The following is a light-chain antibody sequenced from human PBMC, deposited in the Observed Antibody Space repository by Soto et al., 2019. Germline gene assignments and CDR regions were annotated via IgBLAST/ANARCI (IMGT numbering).Light chain of an antibody. CDR2: HAS. J-gene: IGKJ5*01. CDR1: QRISNY. CDR3: QQYGSSPPIT. Sequence: EIVLTQSPAALSLFPGERATLSCRASQRISNYLAWYQHRPGQAPRLLVYHASSRATGIPDRFSGSGSGTDFSLTISRLEPEDFAVYYCQQYGSSPPITFGQGTRLEIK. V-gene: IGKV3-20*01.